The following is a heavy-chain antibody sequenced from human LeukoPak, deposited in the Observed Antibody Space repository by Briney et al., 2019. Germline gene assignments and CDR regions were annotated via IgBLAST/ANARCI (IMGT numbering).Heavy chain of an antibody. V-gene: IGHV3-74*01. CDR1: GFTLSGYF. Sequence: GGSLRLSCAASGFTLSGYFMHWLRQAPGKGLVWMSRINSDGGSTTYADSVKGRFTISRDNAKNTLYLQMNSLRAEDTAVYYCVRDGNYWDFDYWGQGILVTVSS. J-gene: IGHJ4*02. D-gene: IGHD2-8*02. CDR2: INSDGGST. CDR3: VRDGNYWDFDY.